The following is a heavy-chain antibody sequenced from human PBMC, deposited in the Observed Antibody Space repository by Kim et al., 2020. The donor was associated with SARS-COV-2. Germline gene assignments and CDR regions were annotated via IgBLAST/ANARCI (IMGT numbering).Heavy chain of an antibody. J-gene: IGHJ4*02. CDR3: ARGNGCYNDGKFDY. CDR1: GFSFSSYW. D-gene: IGHD1-26*01. V-gene: IGHV3-7*03. CDR2: IKQDGSEI. Sequence: GGSLRLSCAGSGFSFSSYWMKWVRQAPGKGLEWVANIKQDGSEIYYVESVKGRFTISRDNAENALYLQMNSLRAEDTALYYCARGNGCYNDGKFDYWGQGTLVTVSS.